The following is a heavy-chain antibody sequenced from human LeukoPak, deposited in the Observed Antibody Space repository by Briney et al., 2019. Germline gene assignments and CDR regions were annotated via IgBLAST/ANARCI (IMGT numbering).Heavy chain of an antibody. J-gene: IGHJ3*02. CDR3: AKDYWDTAMVPDAFDI. CDR1: GFTFSSYG. V-gene: IGHV3-30*18. D-gene: IGHD5-18*01. Sequence: QPGGSLGLSCAASGFTFSSYGMHWVRQAPGKGLEWVAVISYDGSNKYYADSVKGRFTISRDNSKNTLYLQMNSLRAEDTAVYYCAKDYWDTAMVPDAFDIWGQGTMVTVSS. CDR2: ISYDGSNK.